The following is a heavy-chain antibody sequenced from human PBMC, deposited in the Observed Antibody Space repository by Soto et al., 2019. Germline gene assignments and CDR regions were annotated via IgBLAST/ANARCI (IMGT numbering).Heavy chain of an antibody. CDR2: ISSSSSTI. Sequence: PGGSLRLSCAASGFTFSSYSMNWVRQAPGKGLEWVSYISSSSSTIYYADSVKGRFTISRDNAKNSLYLQMNSLRAEDTAVYYCARDQLSVVPAAYYYYYMDVWGKGTTVTVAS. CDR3: ARDQLSVVPAAYYYYYMDV. D-gene: IGHD2-2*01. CDR1: GFTFSSYS. V-gene: IGHV3-48*01. J-gene: IGHJ6*03.